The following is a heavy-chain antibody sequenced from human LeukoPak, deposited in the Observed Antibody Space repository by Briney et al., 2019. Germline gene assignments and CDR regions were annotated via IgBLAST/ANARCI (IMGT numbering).Heavy chain of an antibody. CDR1: GGSVSSGSYY. D-gene: IGHD5-18*01. J-gene: IGHJ6*02. Sequence: PSETLSLTCTVSGGSVSSGSYYWSWIRQPPGKGLEWIGYIYYSGSTNYNPSLKSRVTISVDTSKNQFSLKLSSVTAADTAVYYCARSSPPPRDSYGCYYYYGMDVWGQGTTVTVSS. V-gene: IGHV4-61*01. CDR3: ARSSPPPRDSYGCYYYYGMDV. CDR2: IYYSGST.